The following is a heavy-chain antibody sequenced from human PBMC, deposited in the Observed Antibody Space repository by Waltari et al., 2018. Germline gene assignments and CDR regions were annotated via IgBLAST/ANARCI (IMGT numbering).Heavy chain of an antibody. CDR3: ARTGPKVDY. V-gene: IGHV1-8*02. CDR2: MNPNSGNT. CDR1: GYTFTDYY. J-gene: IGHJ4*02. Sequence: VQLVQSGAEVKKPGATVKISCKVSGYTFTDYYMHWVQQAPGKGLEWMGWMNPNSGNTGYAQKFQGRVTMTRNTSISTAYMELSSLRSEDTAVYYCARTGPKVDYWGQGTLVTVSS.